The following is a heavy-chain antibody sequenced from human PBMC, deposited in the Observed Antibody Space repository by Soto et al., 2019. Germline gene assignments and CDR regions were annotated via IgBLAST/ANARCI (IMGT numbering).Heavy chain of an antibody. V-gene: IGHV1-8*01. D-gene: IGHD3-22*01. CDR3: ARDPYYDSSGYYSIDAFDI. CDR2: MNPNSGNT. CDR1: GYTFTSYD. J-gene: IGHJ3*02. Sequence: GASVKVSCKASGYTFTSYDINWVRQATGQGLEWMGWMNPNSGNTGYAQKFQGRVTMTRNTSISTAYMELSSLRSEDTAVYYCARDPYYDSSGYYSIDAFDIWGQGTMVTVSS.